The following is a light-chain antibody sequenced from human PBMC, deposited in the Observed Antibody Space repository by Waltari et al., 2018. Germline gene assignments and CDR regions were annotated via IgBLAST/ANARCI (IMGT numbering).Light chain of an antibody. J-gene: IGKJ1*01. V-gene: IGKV4-1*01. CDR1: QTILYNSNDKNY. CDR2: WGS. CDR3: QEYYSRRA. Sequence: IVMTQSPDPLAVSLGERATSNCKSSQTILYNSNDKNYLAWYQQKPGQPPRLLIYWGSTRESEVRDRLSGSGSGTDFTLTISNRQAEDVGVYYCQEYYSRRAFGQGTKVES.